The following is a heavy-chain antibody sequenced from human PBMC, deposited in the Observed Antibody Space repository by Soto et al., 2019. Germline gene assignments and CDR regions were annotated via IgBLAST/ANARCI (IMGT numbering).Heavy chain of an antibody. Sequence: QVQLVQSGAAVKNPGASVKVSCKASGYTFTRYGIGWARQAPGQGLEWMGWINTYSGNTNYAQNVQGRVTLTTDTTTSTAYMELRSLRSNDTSIYYGAMVDVYVTPSPQDVWGQGTTVIVSS. J-gene: IGHJ6*02. CDR1: GYTFTRYG. V-gene: IGHV1-18*01. D-gene: IGHD3-16*01. CDR2: INTYSGNT. CDR3: AMVDVYVTPSPQDV.